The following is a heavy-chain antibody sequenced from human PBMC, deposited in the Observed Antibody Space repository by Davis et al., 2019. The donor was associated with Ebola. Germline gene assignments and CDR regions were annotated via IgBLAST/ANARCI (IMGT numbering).Heavy chain of an antibody. V-gene: IGHV4-59*01. CDR1: GASISSYY. CDR2: IYYSGST. CDR3: ARECGGDCYFAFDI. J-gene: IGHJ3*02. D-gene: IGHD2-21*01. Sequence: SETLSLTCTVSGASISSYYWSWIRQPPGKGLEWIGYIYYSGSTNYNPSLKSRVTISVDTSKNQFSLKLSSVTAADTAVYYCARECGGDCYFAFDIWGQGTMVTVSS.